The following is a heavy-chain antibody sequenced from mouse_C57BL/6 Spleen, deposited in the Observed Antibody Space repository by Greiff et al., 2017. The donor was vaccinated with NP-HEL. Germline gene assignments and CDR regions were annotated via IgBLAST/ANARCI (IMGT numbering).Heavy chain of an antibody. CDR3: ARWGGYYPYYAMDY. Sequence: VQLQQPGAELVKPGASVKMSCKASGYTFTSYWITWVKQRPGQGLEWIGDIYPGSGSTNYNEKFKSKATLTVDTSSSTAYMQLSSLTSEDSAVYYCARWGGYYPYYAMDYWGQGTSVTVSS. J-gene: IGHJ4*01. CDR2: IYPGSGST. V-gene: IGHV1-55*01. CDR1: GYTFTSYW. D-gene: IGHD2-3*01.